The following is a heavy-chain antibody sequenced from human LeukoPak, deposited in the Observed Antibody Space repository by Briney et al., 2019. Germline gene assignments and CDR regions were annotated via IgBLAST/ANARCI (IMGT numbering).Heavy chain of an antibody. J-gene: IGHJ4*02. CDR3: ARGLGKRPQRDLDY. CDR2: NPNSGNT. V-gene: IGHV1-8*01. Sequence: NPNSGNTGYAQKFQGRVTMTRNTSISTAYMELSSLRSEDTAVYYCARGLGKRPQRDLDYWGQGTLVTVSS.